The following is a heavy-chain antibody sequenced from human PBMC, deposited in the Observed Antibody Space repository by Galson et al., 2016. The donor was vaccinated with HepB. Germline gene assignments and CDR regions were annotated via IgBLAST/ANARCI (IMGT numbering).Heavy chain of an antibody. Sequence: SVKVSCKVSGCRFNDCVIQWVRQAPGQRLEWMGWIYTANGQTRFSQDFQGRVTLTSDTSATTAYMELSSLTSGDTAVYYCAADPWNDHGPWVDPWGQGTLVTVSS. D-gene: IGHD1-1*01. CDR3: AADPWNDHGPWVDP. CDR1: GCRFNDCV. V-gene: IGHV1-3*04. J-gene: IGHJ5*02. CDR2: IYTANGQT.